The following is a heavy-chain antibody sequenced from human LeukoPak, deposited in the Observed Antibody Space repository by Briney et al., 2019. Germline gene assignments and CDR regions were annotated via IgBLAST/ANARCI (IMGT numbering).Heavy chain of an antibody. CDR2: IKQDGSEK. Sequence: PGGSLRLSCAASTFTISSYWMSWVRQTPGKGLEWVANIKQDGSEKYYVDSVKGRFCISRDNVKNALYLQMNSLRVDDTGIYYCVRGAYYAAYWGQGTLVTVSS. CDR1: TFTISSYW. D-gene: IGHD3-10*01. V-gene: IGHV3-7*01. J-gene: IGHJ4*02. CDR3: VRGAYYAAY.